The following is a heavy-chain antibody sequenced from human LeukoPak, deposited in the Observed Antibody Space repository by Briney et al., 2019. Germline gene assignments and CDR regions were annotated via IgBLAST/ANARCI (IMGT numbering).Heavy chain of an antibody. D-gene: IGHD3-10*01. Sequence: SETLSLTCTVPGGSISSSSYYWGWIRQPPGKGLEWIGTIYYSGSTYYNPSLKSRVTMSVDTSKNQFSLKLSSVTAADTAVYYCAREDGSRGSDPWGQGTLVTVSS. CDR1: GGSISSSSYY. J-gene: IGHJ5*02. CDR3: AREDGSRGSDP. CDR2: IYYSGST. V-gene: IGHV4-39*07.